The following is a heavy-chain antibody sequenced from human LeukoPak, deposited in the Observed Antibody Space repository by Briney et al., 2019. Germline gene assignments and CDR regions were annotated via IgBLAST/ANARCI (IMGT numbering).Heavy chain of an antibody. CDR3: AKDVNYGSGSYPYYFDS. J-gene: IGHJ4*02. V-gene: IGHV3-30*02. CDR1: GFTFSSYG. CDR2: IRYDGSNK. D-gene: IGHD3-10*01. Sequence: GGSLRLSCAASGFTFSSYGMHWVRQAPGKGLEWVAFIRYDGSNKYYADSVKGRFTISSDNSKNTLYLQMNSLRAEDTASYYCAKDVNYGSGSYPYYFDSWGQGTLVTVSS.